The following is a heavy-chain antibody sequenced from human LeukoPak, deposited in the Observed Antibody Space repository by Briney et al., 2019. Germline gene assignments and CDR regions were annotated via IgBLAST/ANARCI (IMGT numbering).Heavy chain of an antibody. D-gene: IGHD3-10*01. CDR3: ARGSNYHGSGTGLFAP. V-gene: IGHV4-30-4*07. J-gene: IGHJ5*02. Sequence: SQTLSLTCAVSGGSLRSGGYSWGWIRQPPGRGLERIGYIYYSGRTYYKPSLKSRVTIAVNTYKNQFSLKLSSVTAADTAVYYCARGSNYHGSGTGLFAPWGQGTLVTVSS. CDR1: GGSLRSGGYS. CDR2: IYYSGRT.